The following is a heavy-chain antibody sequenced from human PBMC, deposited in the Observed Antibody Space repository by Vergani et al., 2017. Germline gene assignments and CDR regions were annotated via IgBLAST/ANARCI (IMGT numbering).Heavy chain of an antibody. Sequence: QVQLQESGPGLVKPSETLSLTCTVSGGSVSIGSYYWSWIRQPPGKGLEWIGYIYYSGSTNYNPSLKSRVTISVDTSKNQFSLKLSSLTAADTAVYYCARGGAVTTFRTHWXFDLWGRGTLVTVSS. V-gene: IGHV4-61*01. CDR1: GGSVSIGSYY. CDR3: ARGGAVTTFRTHWXFDL. J-gene: IGHJ2*01. D-gene: IGHD4-17*01. CDR2: IYYSGST.